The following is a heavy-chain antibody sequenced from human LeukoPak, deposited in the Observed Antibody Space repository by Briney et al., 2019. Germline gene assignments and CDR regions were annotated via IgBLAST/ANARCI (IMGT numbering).Heavy chain of an antibody. CDR1: GGSISSYY. CDR2: IYYSGST. Sequence: PSETLSLTCTVSGGSISSYYWSWIRQPPGKGLEWIGYIYYSGSTNYNPSLKSRVTISVDTSQNQFSLNLSSVTAADTAVYYCARTDDSSGYYQCYFDYWGQGTLVTVSS. V-gene: IGHV4-59*01. D-gene: IGHD3-22*01. CDR3: ARTDDSSGYYQCYFDY. J-gene: IGHJ4*02.